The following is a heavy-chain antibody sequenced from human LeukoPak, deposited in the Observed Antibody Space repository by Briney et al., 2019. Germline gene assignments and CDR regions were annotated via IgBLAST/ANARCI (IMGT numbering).Heavy chain of an antibody. D-gene: IGHD4-23*01. CDR3: ARGGRWQFDY. Sequence: GGSLRLSCAASGFIVSSNYMSWVRQAPGKGLEGVSVIYSNDNTYYADSVKGRFTLSRDNSKNTLYLQMNSLRAEDTAVYYCARGGRWQFDYWDQGTLVTISS. CDR2: IYSNDNT. J-gene: IGHJ4*02. CDR1: GFIVSSNY. V-gene: IGHV3-53*01.